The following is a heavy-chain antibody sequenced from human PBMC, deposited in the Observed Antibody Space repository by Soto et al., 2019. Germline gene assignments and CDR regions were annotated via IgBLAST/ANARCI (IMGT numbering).Heavy chain of an antibody. D-gene: IGHD2-8*01. J-gene: IGHJ6*02. V-gene: IGHV3-48*02. Sequence: EVQLVESGGDLVQPGGSLRLSCEASGFTFSSYSMSWVRQAPGQGLEWVSYITSSSSSKYYADSVKGRFTISRDNAKNSLDLHMNSLRDDDTAVYYCARHPQWYHGMDVWGQGTTVTVSS. CDR3: ARHPQWYHGMDV. CDR1: GFTFSSYS. CDR2: ITSSSSSK.